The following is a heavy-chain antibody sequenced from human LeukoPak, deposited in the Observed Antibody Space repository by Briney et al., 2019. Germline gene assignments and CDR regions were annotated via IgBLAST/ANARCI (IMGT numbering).Heavy chain of an antibody. CDR1: GYTFTGYY. V-gene: IGHV1-2*02. D-gene: IGHD6-19*01. CDR3: AREEQAVAGTNFDY. Sequence: ASVKVSCKASGYTFTGYYMHWVRQAPGQGLEWMGWINPNSGGTNYAQKFQGRVTMTRDTSISTAYMELSRLRSDDTAVYYCAREEQAVAGTNFDYWGQGTLVTVSS. J-gene: IGHJ4*02. CDR2: INPNSGGT.